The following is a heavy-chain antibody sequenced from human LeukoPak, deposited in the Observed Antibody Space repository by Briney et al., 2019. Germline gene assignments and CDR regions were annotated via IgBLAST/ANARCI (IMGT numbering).Heavy chain of an antibody. V-gene: IGHV4-39*01. J-gene: IGHJ2*01. Sequence: PSETLSLTCTVSGGSISSSSYYWGWIRRSPGKGLEWIGSIYYRGSTHNNPALKSRVTISVDTSKHQFSLKLSSVTAADTAVYYCARHFRAGGFQLLYWYFDLWGRGTLVTVSS. CDR1: GGSISSSSYY. D-gene: IGHD2-2*01. CDR3: ARHFRAGGFQLLYWYFDL. CDR2: IYYRGST.